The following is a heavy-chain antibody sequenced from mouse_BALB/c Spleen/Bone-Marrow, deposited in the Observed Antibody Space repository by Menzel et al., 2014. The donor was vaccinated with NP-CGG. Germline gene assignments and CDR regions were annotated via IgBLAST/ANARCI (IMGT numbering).Heavy chain of an antibody. V-gene: IGHV1-9*01. J-gene: IGHJ2*01. CDR3: ARDTTVGY. Sequence: VMLVESGAELMKPGASVKISCKATGYTFSSYWIEWVKQRPGHGLEWIGEILPGSGSTNYNEKFKGKATFTADTSSNTAYVQLSSLTSEDSAVYYCARDTTVGYWGQGTTLTVSS. D-gene: IGHD1-1*01. CDR2: ILPGSGST. CDR1: GYTFSSYW.